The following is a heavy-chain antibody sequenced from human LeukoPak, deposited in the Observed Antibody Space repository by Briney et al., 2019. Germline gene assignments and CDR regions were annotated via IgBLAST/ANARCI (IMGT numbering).Heavy chain of an antibody. V-gene: IGHV1-69*13. CDR1: GGTFSSYA. J-gene: IGHJ4*02. Sequence: ASVKVSCRASGGTFSSYAISWVRQAHGQGLEWMGGIIPIFGTANYAQKFQGRVTITADESTSTAYMELSSLRSEDTAVYYCARGKQQLIDYFDYWGQGTLVTVSS. CDR3: ARGKQQLIDYFDY. CDR2: IIPIFGTA. D-gene: IGHD6-13*01.